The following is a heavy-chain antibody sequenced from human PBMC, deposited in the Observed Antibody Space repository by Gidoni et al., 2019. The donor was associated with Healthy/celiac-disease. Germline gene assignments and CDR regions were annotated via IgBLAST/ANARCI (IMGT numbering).Heavy chain of an antibody. J-gene: IGHJ4*02. CDR2: IYYSGST. V-gene: IGHV4-59*01. CDR3: ARARVYDILTGYYFDY. Sequence: QVQLQESGPGLVKPSETLSLTCTVSGGSISSYYWSWIRQPPGKGLECMWYIYYSGSTNYNPSLKSRVTISVDTSKNQFSLKLSSVTAADTAVYYCARARVYDILTGYYFDYWGQGTLVTVSS. CDR1: GGSISSYY. D-gene: IGHD3-9*01.